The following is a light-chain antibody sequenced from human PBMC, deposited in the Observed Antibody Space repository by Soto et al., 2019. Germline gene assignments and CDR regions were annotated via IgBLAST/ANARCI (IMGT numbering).Light chain of an antibody. CDR1: SSDVGGYNY. CDR2: EVS. Sequence: QSALTQPASVSGSPGQSIAISCTGTSSDVGGYNYVSWYQQRPGKAPKLMIYEVSSRPSGVSNRFSGSKSGNTASLTISGLQPEDEADYYCSSYRSSNTVIFGGGTKVTVL. J-gene: IGLJ2*01. V-gene: IGLV2-14*01. CDR3: SSYRSSNTVI.